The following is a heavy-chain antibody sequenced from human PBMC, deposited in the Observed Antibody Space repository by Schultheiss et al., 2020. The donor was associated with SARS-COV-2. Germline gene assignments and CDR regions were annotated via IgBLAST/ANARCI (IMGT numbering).Heavy chain of an antibody. V-gene: IGHV4-31*03. CDR3: ARDLSRRGYFDY. J-gene: IGHJ4*02. Sequence: SETLSLTCTVSGGSISGGGYYWSWIRQPPGKGLEWIGHIYYSGSTYLNPSLKSRVTISLDTSKNQFSLKLRSVTAADTAVYYCARDLSRRGYFDYWGQGTLVTVA. CDR2: IYYSGST. D-gene: IGHD3-10*01. CDR1: GGSISGGGYY.